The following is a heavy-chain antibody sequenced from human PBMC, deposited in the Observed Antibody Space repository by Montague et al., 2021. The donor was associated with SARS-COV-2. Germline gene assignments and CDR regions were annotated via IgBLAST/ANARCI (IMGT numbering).Heavy chain of an antibody. CDR2: ISYRAVS. V-gene: IGHV4-39*01. CDR3: ARHVSTGTGRGFIDD. J-gene: IGHJ1*01. D-gene: IGHD1-1*01. CDR1: GGSITTDAYN. Sequence: SETLSLTCTVSGGSITTDAYNWVRLRPSPGKGLEWIVTISYRAVSYHNLSLQIRVYISVATSRTTLSLTLRSVTAADTAVYSCARHVSTGTGRGFIDDWGQGTLVTVSS.